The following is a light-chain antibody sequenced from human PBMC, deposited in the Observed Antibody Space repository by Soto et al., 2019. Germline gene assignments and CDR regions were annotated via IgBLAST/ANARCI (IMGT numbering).Light chain of an antibody. CDR1: SSDVGGYNF. J-gene: IGLJ2*01. V-gene: IGLV2-8*01. CDR2: EVS. CDR3: SSYAGNSNPVV. Sequence: QSALTQPPSASGSPGQSVTISCTGTSSDVGGYNFVSWYQQHPGKAPKLMIYEVSKRPSGVPDRFSGSKSGNTTSLTVSGLQAEDEADYYCSSYAGNSNPVVFGGGTQLTVL.